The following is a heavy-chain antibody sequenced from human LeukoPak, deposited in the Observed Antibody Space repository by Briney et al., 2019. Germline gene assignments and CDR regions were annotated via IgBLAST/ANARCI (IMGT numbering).Heavy chain of an antibody. CDR1: GFTFSSYW. CDR2: IKQDGSEK. D-gene: IGHD2-2*01. J-gene: IGHJ6*02. CDR3: ARGGCSSTSCPNYYYYYGMDV. Sequence: GGSLRLSCAASGFTFSSYWMSWVRQAPGKGLEWVANIKQDGSEKYYVDSVKGRFTISRDNAKNPLYLQMNSLRAEDTAVYSCARGGCSSTSCPNYYYYYGMDVWGQGTTVSVSS. V-gene: IGHV3-7*01.